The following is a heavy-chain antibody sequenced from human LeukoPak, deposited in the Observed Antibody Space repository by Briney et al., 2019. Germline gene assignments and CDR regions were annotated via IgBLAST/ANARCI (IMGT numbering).Heavy chain of an antibody. V-gene: IGHV1-69*13. D-gene: IGHD1-26*01. Sequence: SVTVSCKASGYTFTSYDISWVRQAPGQGLEWMGGIIPIFGTANYAQKFQGRVTITADESTSTAYMELSSLRSEDTAVYYCARSVGATPDVWGQGTTVTVSS. CDR1: GYTFTSYD. J-gene: IGHJ6*02. CDR2: IIPIFGTA. CDR3: ARSVGATPDV.